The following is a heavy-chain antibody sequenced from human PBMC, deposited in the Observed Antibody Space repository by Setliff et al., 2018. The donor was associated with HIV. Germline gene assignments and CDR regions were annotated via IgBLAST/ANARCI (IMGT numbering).Heavy chain of an antibody. J-gene: IGHJ3*02. CDR1: RSTFNSHT. Sequence: SVKVSCKASRSTFNSHTINWVRQAPGQGLDWMGRIIPILGVANYAQRFQGKVTITADKSTSTAYMELTSLRFDDTAVYYCARDPGIWGYYDSLRAFDIWGQGTMVTVSS. CDR3: ARDPGIWGYYDSLRAFDI. CDR2: IIPILGVA. D-gene: IGHD3-22*01. V-gene: IGHV1-69*04.